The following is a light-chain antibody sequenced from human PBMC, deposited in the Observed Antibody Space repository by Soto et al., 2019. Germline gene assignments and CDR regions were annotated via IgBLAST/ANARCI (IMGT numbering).Light chain of an antibody. J-gene: IGKJ3*01. CDR3: QQYDNWPFT. CDR2: GAS. CDR1: QSVSSK. V-gene: IGKV3-15*01. Sequence: EVVMTQSPATLSVSPGQGATLSCRASQSVSSKLAWYQQKPGQAPRLLIYGASTRATGIPARFSGSESGTEFALTISSLQSEDFAVYYCQQYDNWPFTFGPGTKVDIK.